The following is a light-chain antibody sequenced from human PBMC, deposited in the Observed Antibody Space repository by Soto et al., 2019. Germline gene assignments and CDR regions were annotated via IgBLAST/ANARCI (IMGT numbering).Light chain of an antibody. CDR1: QSVSSY. V-gene: IGKV3-11*01. Sequence: EIVLTQSPATLSLSPGERATLSCRASQSVSSYLAWYQQKPGQAPRLLIYDASNRATGIPARFSGSGSGTDFTLTISSLEPEDFAVYYCQQRSNPDFTFGPGTKVDIK. CDR3: QQRSNPDFT. J-gene: IGKJ3*01. CDR2: DAS.